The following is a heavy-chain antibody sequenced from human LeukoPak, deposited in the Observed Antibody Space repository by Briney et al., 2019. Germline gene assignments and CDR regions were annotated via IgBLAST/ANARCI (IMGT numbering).Heavy chain of an antibody. CDR2: IYYSEST. J-gene: IGHJ4*02. Sequence: SETLSLTCTVSGGSMSSSSYYWGWIRQPPGKGLEWIGSIYYSESTYQNPSLKSRVTISVDTSKNQFSLKLSSVTAADTAVYYCAKGITGTRYYFDYWGQGTLVTVSS. CDR1: GGSMSSSSYY. D-gene: IGHD1-7*01. CDR3: AKGITGTRYYFDY. V-gene: IGHV4-39*07.